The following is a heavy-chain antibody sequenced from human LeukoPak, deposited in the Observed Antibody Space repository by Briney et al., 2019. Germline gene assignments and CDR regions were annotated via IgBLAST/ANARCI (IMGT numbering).Heavy chain of an antibody. V-gene: IGHV4-59*01. CDR3: ARDQDTGNAFDI. D-gene: IGHD5-18*01. Sequence: PSETLSLTCTVSGGSISSYYWSWIRQPPGKGLEWIGYIYYSGSTNYNPSLKSRVTISVDTSKNQFSLKLSSVTAADTAVYYCARDQDTGNAFDIWGQGTMVTVSS. J-gene: IGHJ3*02. CDR2: IYYSGST. CDR1: GGSISSYY.